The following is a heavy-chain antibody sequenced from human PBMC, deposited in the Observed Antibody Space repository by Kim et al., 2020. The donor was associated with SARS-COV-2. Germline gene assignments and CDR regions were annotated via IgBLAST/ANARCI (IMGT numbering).Heavy chain of an antibody. V-gene: IGHV4-31*03. CDR3: AREAMVRGVIIWSHFDY. Sequence: SETLSLTCTVSGGSISSGGYYWSWIRQHPGKVLEWIGYIYYSGSTYYNPSLKSRVTISVDTSKNQFSLKLSSVTAADTAVYYCAREAMVRGVIIWSHFDYWGQGTLVTVSS. CDR2: IYYSGST. J-gene: IGHJ4*02. D-gene: IGHD3-10*01. CDR1: GGSISSGGYY.